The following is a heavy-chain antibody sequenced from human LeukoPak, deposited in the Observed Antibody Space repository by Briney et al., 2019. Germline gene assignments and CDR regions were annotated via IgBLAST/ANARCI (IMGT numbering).Heavy chain of an antibody. J-gene: IGHJ4*02. V-gene: IGHV3-11*01. CDR1: GFTFSDYY. CDR3: ANSIAAAGKTY. D-gene: IGHD6-13*01. CDR2: ISSSGYTT. Sequence: GGSLRLSCAASGFTFSDYYMSWIRQTPGKGLEWVSYISSSGYTTYHADSVKGRFTISRDNAKSSLYLQMNGLRAEDTAVYYCANSIAAAGKTYWGQGTLVTVSS.